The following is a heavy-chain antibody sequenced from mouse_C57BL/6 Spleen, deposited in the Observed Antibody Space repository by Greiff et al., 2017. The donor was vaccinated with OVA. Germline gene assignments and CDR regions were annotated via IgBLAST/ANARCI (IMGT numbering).Heavy chain of an antibody. Sequence: EVKLVESGGGLVKPGGSLTLSCAASGFTFSSYTMSWVRQTPEKRLAWVATISGGGGNTYYPDSVTGRFTISRDNAKNTLYLQMSSLRSEDTDVYDCARHRGLREYAMDYWGQGTSVTVSS. CDR2: ISGGGGNT. CDR3: ARHRGLREYAMDY. J-gene: IGHJ4*01. D-gene: IGHD2-2*01. V-gene: IGHV5-9*04. CDR1: GFTFSSYT.